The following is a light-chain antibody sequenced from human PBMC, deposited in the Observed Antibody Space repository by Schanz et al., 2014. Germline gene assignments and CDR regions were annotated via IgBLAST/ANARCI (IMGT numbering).Light chain of an antibody. CDR1: QGISSY. J-gene: IGKJ2*01. Sequence: IQLTQSPSSLSASVGDRVTITCRASQGISSYLAWYQQKPGKAPKSLIYAASTLQSGVPSRFSGSGSGTDFTFTISSLQPEDIATYYCQQYSETFGQGTKLEIK. CDR2: AAS. CDR3: QQYSET. V-gene: IGKV1-9*01.